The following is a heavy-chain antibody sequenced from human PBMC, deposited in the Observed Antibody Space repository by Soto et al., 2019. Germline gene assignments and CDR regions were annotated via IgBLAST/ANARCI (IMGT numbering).Heavy chain of an antibody. CDR1: GYTFTSYA. D-gene: IGHD1-26*01. CDR2: INAGNGNT. CDR3: ARAVSYSVGARLDN. Sequence: ASVKVSCKASGYTFTSYAMHWVRQAPGQRLEWMGWINAGNGNTKYSQKFQGRVTMTKDTSTSTAYMELTNLRSDDTAMYYCARAVSYSVGARLDNWGQGTLVTVPQ. J-gene: IGHJ4*02. V-gene: IGHV1-3*01.